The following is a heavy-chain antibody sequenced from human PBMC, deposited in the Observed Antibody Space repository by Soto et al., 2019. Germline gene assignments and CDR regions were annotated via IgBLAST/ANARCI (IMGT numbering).Heavy chain of an antibody. J-gene: IGHJ5*02. CDR2: SHHSGST. CDR1: GDSISSSNW. V-gene: IGHV4-4*02. D-gene: IGHD6-13*01. CDR3: ARVIATITNWFDP. Sequence: SETLSLTCAVSGDSISSSNWWSWVRQPPGKGLEWIGESHHSGSTNYNPSLKSRVTISVDKSKNQFSLKLSSVTAADTAVYYCARVIATITNWFDPWGQGTLVTVSS.